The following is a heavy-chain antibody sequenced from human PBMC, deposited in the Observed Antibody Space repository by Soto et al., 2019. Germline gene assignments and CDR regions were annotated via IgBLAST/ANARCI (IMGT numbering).Heavy chain of an antibody. CDR2: INQDGSVK. Sequence: EVQLVESGGGLVQSGGSLRLSCAASGFTLGNFWISWVRQAPGKGLERVANINQDGSVKYYVDSVKGRFTISRDNAKSSLYLQMNSLRDEDTALCCCARDYYGSGSHDSWGQGTLVTVSS. D-gene: IGHD3-10*01. V-gene: IGHV3-7*03. CDR1: GFTLGNFW. CDR3: ARDYYGSGSHDS. J-gene: IGHJ5*01.